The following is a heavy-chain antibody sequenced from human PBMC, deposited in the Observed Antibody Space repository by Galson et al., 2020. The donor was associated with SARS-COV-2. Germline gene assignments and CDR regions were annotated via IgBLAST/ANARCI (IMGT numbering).Heavy chain of an antibody. J-gene: IGHJ6*03. Sequence: SETLSLTCTVSGGSISSYYWSWIRQPPGKGLEWIGYIYYSGSTNYNPSLKSRVTISVDTSKNQFSLKLSSVTAADTAMYYCARHEGLYYYMDVWGKGTTVTVSS. CDR2: IYYSGST. V-gene: IGHV4-59*01. CDR1: GGSISSYY. CDR3: ARHEGLYYYMDV.